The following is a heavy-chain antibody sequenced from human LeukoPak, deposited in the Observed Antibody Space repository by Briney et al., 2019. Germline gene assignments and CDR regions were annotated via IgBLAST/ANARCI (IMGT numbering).Heavy chain of an antibody. CDR1: GGSISSGSYY. Sequence: PSQTLSLTCTVSGGSISSGSYYWSWIRQPAGKGLEWIGRIYTSGSTNYNPSLKSRVTISVDTSKNQFSLKLSSVTAADTAVYYCAMQRVNGWFDPWGQGTLVTVSS. CDR3: AMQRVNGWFDP. V-gene: IGHV4-61*02. J-gene: IGHJ5*02. CDR2: IYTSGST. D-gene: IGHD1-1*01.